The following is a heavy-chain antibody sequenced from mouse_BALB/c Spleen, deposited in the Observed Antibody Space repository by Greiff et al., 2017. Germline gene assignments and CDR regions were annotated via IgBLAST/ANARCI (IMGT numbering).Heavy chain of an antibody. CDR1: GFTFSDYY. CDR2: ISDGGSYT. CDR3: ASDYYGYVGY. V-gene: IGHV5-4*02. D-gene: IGHD1-2*01. Sequence: EVHLVESGGGLVKPGGSLKLSCAASGFTFSDYYMYWVRQTPEKRLEWVATISDGGSYTYYPDSVKGRFTISRDNAKNNLYLQMSSLKFEDTAMYYCASDYYGYVGYWGQGTTLTVSS. J-gene: IGHJ2*01.